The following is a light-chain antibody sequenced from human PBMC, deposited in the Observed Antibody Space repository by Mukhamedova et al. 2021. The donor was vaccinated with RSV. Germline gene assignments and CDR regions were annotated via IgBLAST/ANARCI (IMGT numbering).Light chain of an antibody. V-gene: IGKV1-9*01. J-gene: IGKJ1*01. CDR2: AS. CDR3: QQINTYPRT. Sequence: ASTLQSGVPSRFSGSESGTEFALTITSLLPEDFATYYCQQINTYPRTFGQGTKVEIK.